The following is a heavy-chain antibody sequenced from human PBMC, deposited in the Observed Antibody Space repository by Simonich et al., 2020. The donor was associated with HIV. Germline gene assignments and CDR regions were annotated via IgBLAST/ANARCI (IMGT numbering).Heavy chain of an antibody. Sequence: QVQLQQWGAGLLKPSETLSLTCAVYGGSFSGYYWSWIRQPPGKGLEWIGEINNSGRTNYNPSLKSRVTISVDTSKSQFSLKLSSVTAADTAVYYCARERAAVVRRVGAFDIWGQGTMVTVSS. CDR2: INNSGRT. CDR3: ARERAAVVRRVGAFDI. CDR1: GGSFSGYY. D-gene: IGHD6-19*01. V-gene: IGHV4-34*01. J-gene: IGHJ3*02.